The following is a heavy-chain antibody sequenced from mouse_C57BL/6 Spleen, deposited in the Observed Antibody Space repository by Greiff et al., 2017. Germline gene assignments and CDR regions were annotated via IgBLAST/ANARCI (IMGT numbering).Heavy chain of an antibody. Sequence: EVQRVESGPGLVKPSQSLSLTCSVTGYSITSGYYWNWIRQFPGNKLEWMGYISYDGSNNYNPSLKNRISITRDTSKNQFFLKLNSVTTEDTATYYCARGYYDYPFDYWGQGTTLTVSS. CDR3: ARGYYDYPFDY. J-gene: IGHJ2*01. V-gene: IGHV3-6*01. CDR1: GYSITSGYY. D-gene: IGHD2-4*01. CDR2: ISYDGSN.